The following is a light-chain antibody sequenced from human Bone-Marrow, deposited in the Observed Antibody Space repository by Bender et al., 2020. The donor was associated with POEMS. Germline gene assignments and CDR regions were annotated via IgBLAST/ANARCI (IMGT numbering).Light chain of an antibody. CDR2: DVT. CDR1: NRDVGRFNY. V-gene: IGLV2-14*03. Sequence: QSALTQPASVSGSPGQSVTLSCTGSNRDVGRFNYVSWYQQHPGKAPKLMISDVTRRHSGVSNRFSGSKSGNTASLTITGLQTEDEADYYCAVWDDSLNGWVFGGGTKLTVL. J-gene: IGLJ3*02. CDR3: AVWDDSLNGWV.